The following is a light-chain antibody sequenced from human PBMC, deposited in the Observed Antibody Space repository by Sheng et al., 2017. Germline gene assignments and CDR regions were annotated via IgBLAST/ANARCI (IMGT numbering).Light chain of an antibody. CDR1: KVGGID. V-gene: IGLV3-1*01. Sequence: SYELTQPPSLSVSPGQTASITCSGEKVGGIDILPGINRRQASPLCWSSIKITGGPQGIPERFSGSNSGNTATLTISGTQALDEAAYYCQAWDKSTETVVFGGGTKLTVL. CDR2: KIT. J-gene: IGLJ2*01. CDR3: QAWDKSTETVV.